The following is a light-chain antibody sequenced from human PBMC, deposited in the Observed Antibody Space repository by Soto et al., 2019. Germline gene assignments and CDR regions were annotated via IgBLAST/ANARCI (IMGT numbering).Light chain of an antibody. V-gene: IGKV3-20*01. CDR2: GTS. CDR1: ERIYSAY. J-gene: IGKJ5*01. Sequence: EVVLTQSPGTLSLSRCELHTLSCRASERIYSAYLGWYQQKPGQAHRLLIYGTSSRATGIPDRFSGSGSGTDFTLTISRLEPEEFAVYYCKQYGNSPITVGNGTRLEIK. CDR3: KQYGNSPIT.